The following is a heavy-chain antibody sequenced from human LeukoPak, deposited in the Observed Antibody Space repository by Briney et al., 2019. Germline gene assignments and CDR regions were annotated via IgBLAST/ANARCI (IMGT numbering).Heavy chain of an antibody. J-gene: IGHJ4*02. V-gene: IGHV3-33*01. CDR1: GFSFSTFG. CDR3: ARGDETYYFDY. Sequence: GGSLRLSCAASGFSFSTFGMHWVRQAPGKGLEWVALIWYDGSNKYYADSVKGRFTISRDNSKNTLYLHMNSLRAEDTAVYYCARGDETYYFDYWGQGTLVTVSS. CDR2: IWYDGSNK.